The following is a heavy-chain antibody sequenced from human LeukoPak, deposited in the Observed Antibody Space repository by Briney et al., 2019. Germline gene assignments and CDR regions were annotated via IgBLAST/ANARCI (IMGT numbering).Heavy chain of an antibody. Sequence: SETLSLTCAVYGGSFSGYYWSWIRQPPGKGLEWIGEINHSGSTYYNPSLKSRVTISVDASKNQFSLKLSSVTAADTAVYYCARSLQQLVGSNVGYWYFDLWGRGTLVTVSS. CDR1: GGSFSGYY. J-gene: IGHJ2*01. D-gene: IGHD6-13*01. CDR2: INHSGST. CDR3: ARSLQQLVGSNVGYWYFDL. V-gene: IGHV4-34*01.